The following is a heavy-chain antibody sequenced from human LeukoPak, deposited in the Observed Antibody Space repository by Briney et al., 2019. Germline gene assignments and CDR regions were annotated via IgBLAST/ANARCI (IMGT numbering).Heavy chain of an antibody. Sequence: SETLSLTCTVSGGSISSYYWSWIRQPPGKGLEWIGYIYYSGSTNYNPSLKSRVTISVDTSKNQFSLKLSSVTAAGTAVYYCARARNLGYCSSTSCRNWFDPWGQGTLVTVSS. V-gene: IGHV4-59*01. CDR2: IYYSGST. CDR3: ARARNLGYCSSTSCRNWFDP. D-gene: IGHD2-2*01. J-gene: IGHJ5*02. CDR1: GGSISSYY.